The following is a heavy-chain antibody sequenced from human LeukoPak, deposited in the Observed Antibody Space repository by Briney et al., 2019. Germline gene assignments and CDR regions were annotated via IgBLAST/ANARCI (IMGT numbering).Heavy chain of an antibody. J-gene: IGHJ6*03. CDR1: GFTFSNYA. Sequence: PGGSLRLSCAASGFTFSNYAMSWVRQAPGKGLEWVSYISSSGSTIYYADSVKGRFTISRDNAKNSLYLQMNSLRAEDTAVYYCASSSREYYYYMDVWDKGTTVTISS. V-gene: IGHV3-48*03. CDR3: ASSSREYYYYMDV. CDR2: ISSSGSTI.